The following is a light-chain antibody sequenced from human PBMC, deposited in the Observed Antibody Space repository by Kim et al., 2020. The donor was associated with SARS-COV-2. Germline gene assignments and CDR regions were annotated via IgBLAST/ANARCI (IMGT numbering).Light chain of an antibody. CDR1: QSVSSY. J-gene: IGKJ2*01. V-gene: IGKV3-11*01. CDR3: QQRSNWPLYT. Sequence: LAPGERATRTCRASQSVSSYLAWYQQKPGQAPRLLIYDASNRATGIPARFSGSGSGTDFTLTISSLEPEDFAVYYCQQRSNWPLYTFGQGTKLEIK. CDR2: DAS.